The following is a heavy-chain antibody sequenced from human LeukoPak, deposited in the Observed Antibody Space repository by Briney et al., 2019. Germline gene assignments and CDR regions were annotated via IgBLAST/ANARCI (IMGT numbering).Heavy chain of an antibody. V-gene: IGHV4-59*08. CDR1: GGSTSSYY. J-gene: IGHJ4*02. CDR2: IYYSGST. Sequence: PSETLSLTCTVSGGSTSSYYWSWIRQPPGKGLEWIGYIYYSGSTNYNPSLKSRVTISVDTSKNQFSLKLSSVTAADTAVYYCARQSNYYDSRQFDYWGQGTLVTVSS. CDR3: ARQSNYYDSRQFDY. D-gene: IGHD3-22*01.